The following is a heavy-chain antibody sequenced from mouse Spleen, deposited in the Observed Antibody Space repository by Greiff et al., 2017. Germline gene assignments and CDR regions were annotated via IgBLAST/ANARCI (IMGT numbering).Heavy chain of an antibody. Sequence: QVQLQQSGAELVKPGASVKLSCKASGYTFTEYIIHWVKQRSGQGLEWIGWFYPGSGSIKYNEKFKDKATLTADKSSSTVYMELSRLTSEDSAVYFCARHEENYGYDDWYFDVWGAGTTVTVSS. CDR3: ARHEENYGYDDWYFDV. J-gene: IGHJ1*01. V-gene: IGHV1-62-2*01. D-gene: IGHD2-2*01. CDR2: FYPGSGSI. CDR1: GYTFTEYI.